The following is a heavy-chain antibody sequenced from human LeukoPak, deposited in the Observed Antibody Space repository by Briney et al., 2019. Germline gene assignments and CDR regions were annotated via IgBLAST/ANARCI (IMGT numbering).Heavy chain of an antibody. D-gene: IGHD3-16*02. CDR3: AKPRGGVIVPLDY. CDR2: IRGGGGSA. V-gene: IGHV3-23*01. J-gene: IGHJ4*02. CDR1: GFIFSNYD. Sequence: PGGSLRLSCAASGFIFSNYDMSWVRQAPGKGLEWVSAIRGGGGSAYYADSVKGRFIISRDNSKTTLYLQMNSLRADDTALYYCAKPRGGVIVPLDYWGQGTLVTVSS.